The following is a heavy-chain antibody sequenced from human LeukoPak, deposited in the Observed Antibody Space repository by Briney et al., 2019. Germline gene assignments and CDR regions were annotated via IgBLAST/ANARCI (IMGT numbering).Heavy chain of an antibody. CDR1: GFTFSSYW. CDR2: ISYPGDHT. J-gene: IGHJ4*02. CDR3: AKDRITIFGVVMDQ. Sequence: GGSLSLSCAASGFTFSSYWLSWVRQAPGKGLEWVSSISYPGDHTYYADSVKGRSTISRDNSENALYLQMNSLRADDTAVYYCAKDRITIFGVVMDQWGQGTLVTVPS. V-gene: IGHV3-23*01. D-gene: IGHD3-3*01.